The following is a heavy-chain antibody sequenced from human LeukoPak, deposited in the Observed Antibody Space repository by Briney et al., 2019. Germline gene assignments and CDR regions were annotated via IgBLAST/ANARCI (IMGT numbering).Heavy chain of an antibody. CDR3: ARAYRSGSYRWFDP. CDR2: INHSGST. Sequence: SETLSLTCAVYGGSFSGYYWSWIRQPPEKGLEWIGEINHSGSTNYNPSLKSRVTISVDTSKNQFSLKLSSVTAADTAVCYCARAYRSGSYRWFDPWGQGSLVTVSS. CDR1: GGSFSGYY. D-gene: IGHD3-10*01. J-gene: IGHJ5*02. V-gene: IGHV4-34*01.